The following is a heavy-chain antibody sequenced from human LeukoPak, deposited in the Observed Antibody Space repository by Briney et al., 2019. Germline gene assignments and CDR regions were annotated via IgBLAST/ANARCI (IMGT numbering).Heavy chain of an antibody. V-gene: IGHV1-18*01. CDR1: GYTFPNYD. D-gene: IGHD2-15*01. Sequence: ASVRVSCKTSGYTFPNYDIYWVRQAPGQGLECMGWISGYTGDTKYAQILQGRFTVTTDTSTSTAYMERRSLTYDDTAVYYCARAGYCGDGGCRGGSAFDVWGQGTMVTVSS. J-gene: IGHJ3*01. CDR2: ISGYTGDT. CDR3: ARAGYCGDGGCRGGSAFDV.